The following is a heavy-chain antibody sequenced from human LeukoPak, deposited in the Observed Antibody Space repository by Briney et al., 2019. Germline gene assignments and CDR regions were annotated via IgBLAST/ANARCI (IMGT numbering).Heavy chain of an antibody. V-gene: IGHV4-59*01. Sequence: SETLSLTCTVSGGSISSYYWSWIRQPPGKGLEWIGYIYYSGSTNYNPSLKSRVTISVDTSKNQFSLKLSSVTAADTAVYYCARDRGLWWGGDAFDIWGQGTMVTVSS. D-gene: IGHD2-21*01. CDR2: IYYSGST. J-gene: IGHJ3*02. CDR1: GGSISSYY. CDR3: ARDRGLWWGGDAFDI.